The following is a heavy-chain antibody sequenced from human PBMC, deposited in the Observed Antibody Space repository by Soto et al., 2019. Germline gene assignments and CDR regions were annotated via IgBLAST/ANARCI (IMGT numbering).Heavy chain of an antibody. CDR3: AKWGGSGSYYNHKLRYFDY. D-gene: IGHD3-10*01. CDR1: GFTFSSYG. Sequence: GGSLRLSCAASGFTFSSYGMHWVRQAPGKGLEWVAVISYDGSKKYYADSVKGRFTISRDNSKNTLYLQMNSLRAEDTAVYYCAKWGGSGSYYNHKLRYFDYWGQGTLVTVSS. V-gene: IGHV3-30*18. CDR2: ISYDGSKK. J-gene: IGHJ4*02.